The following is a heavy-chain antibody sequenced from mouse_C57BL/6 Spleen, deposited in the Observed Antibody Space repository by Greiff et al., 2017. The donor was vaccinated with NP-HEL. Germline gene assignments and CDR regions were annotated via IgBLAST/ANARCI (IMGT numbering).Heavy chain of an antibody. J-gene: IGHJ2*01. CDR3: ARDDGYYGSSYGDFDY. Sequence: EVKVVESGGGLVKPGGSLKLSCAASGFTFSSYAMSWVRQTPEKRLEWVATISDGGSYTYYPDNVKGRFTISRDNAKNNLYLQMSHLKSEDTAMYYCARDDGYYGSSYGDFDYWGQGTTLTVSS. V-gene: IGHV5-4*01. D-gene: IGHD1-1*01. CDR2: ISDGGSYT. CDR1: GFTFSSYA.